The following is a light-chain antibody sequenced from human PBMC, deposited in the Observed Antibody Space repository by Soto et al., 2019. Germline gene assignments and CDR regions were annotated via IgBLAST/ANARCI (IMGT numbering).Light chain of an antibody. V-gene: IGKV3-20*01. Sequence: PGERATLSCRASQSVTRSYLAWYQQKPGQAPRLLIYGTSSRATGIPDRFSGSGSGTDFTLTSSRLEPEDFAVYYWQQFGSPSWTCGQGTKVEVK. J-gene: IGKJ1*01. CDR3: QQFGSPSWT. CDR2: GTS. CDR1: QSVTRSY.